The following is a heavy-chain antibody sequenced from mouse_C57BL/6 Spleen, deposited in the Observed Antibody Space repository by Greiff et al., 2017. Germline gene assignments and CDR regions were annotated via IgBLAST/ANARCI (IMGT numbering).Heavy chain of an antibody. D-gene: IGHD1-1*01. V-gene: IGHV1-69*01. CDR3: ARSGTTVVATGYYCDY. CDR2: IDPSDSYT. Sequence: QVQLQQSGAELVMPGASVKLSCKASGYTFTSYWMHWVKQRPGQGLEWIGEIDPSDSYTNYNQKFKGKSTLTVDKSSSTAYMQLSSLTSEDSAVYYCARSGTTVVATGYYCDYWGQGTTLTVSS. CDR1: GYTFTSYW. J-gene: IGHJ2*01.